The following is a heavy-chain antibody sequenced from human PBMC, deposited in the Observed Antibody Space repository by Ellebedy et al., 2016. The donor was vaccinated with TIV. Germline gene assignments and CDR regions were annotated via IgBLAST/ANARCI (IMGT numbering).Heavy chain of an antibody. J-gene: IGHJ4*02. CDR3: ATGRSMIRGFDY. CDR1: GYTFTNHG. V-gene: IGHV1-18*01. D-gene: IGHD3-10*01. Sequence: AASVKVSCKGSGYTFTNHGITWVRQAPGQGLEWMGWVSAYNGDIKYAQKFQDRVTITTDTSTSSGYMELRSLRSDDTAVYFCATGRSMIRGFDYWGQGTLVTVSS. CDR2: VSAYNGDI.